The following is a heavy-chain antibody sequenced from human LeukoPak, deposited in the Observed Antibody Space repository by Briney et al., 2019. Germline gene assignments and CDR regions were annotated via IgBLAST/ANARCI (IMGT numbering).Heavy chain of an antibody. CDR2: INPNSGVT. V-gene: IGHV1-2*02. J-gene: IGHJ4*02. CDR1: GYTFTGYY. D-gene: IGHD5-18*01. CDR3: ARGGYSYGFDY. Sequence: ASVKVSCKASGYTFTGYYMHWVRQAPGQGLEWMGWINPNSGVTNYAQKFQGRVTMTRDTSISTAYMELSRLRSDDTAVYYCARGGYSYGFDYWGQGTLVTVSS.